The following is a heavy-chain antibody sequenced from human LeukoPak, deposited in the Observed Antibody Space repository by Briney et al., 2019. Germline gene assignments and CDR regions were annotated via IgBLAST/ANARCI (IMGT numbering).Heavy chain of an antibody. V-gene: IGHV4-39*01. J-gene: IGHJ4*02. CDR1: SASINSRFHY. Sequence: SETLSLTCTVSSASINSRFHYWGWIRQPPGKGLECIATINYSGTTYYNASLNSRVTISIDTSKNQFSLRLSSLTAADTAVYYCARLNCGGGSCYSGKGNLDYWGQGTLVTVSS. CDR2: INYSGTT. CDR3: ARLNCGGGSCYSGKGNLDY. D-gene: IGHD2-15*01.